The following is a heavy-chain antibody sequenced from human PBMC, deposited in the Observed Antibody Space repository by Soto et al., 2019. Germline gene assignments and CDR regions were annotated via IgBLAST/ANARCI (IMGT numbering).Heavy chain of an antibody. Sequence: QVQLQESGPGLVKPSETLSLTCTVSGGSINSYYWSWIRQSAGRGLQWIGRVYTPGSTNYNPSLKSRVTLALDTSENQFTLKLSSVTAADTAMYYCATASYCSTITCPIDYWGQGTLVTVSS. D-gene: IGHD2-2*01. J-gene: IGHJ4*02. CDR2: VYTPGST. CDR3: ATASYCSTITCPIDY. V-gene: IGHV4-4*07. CDR1: GGSINSYY.